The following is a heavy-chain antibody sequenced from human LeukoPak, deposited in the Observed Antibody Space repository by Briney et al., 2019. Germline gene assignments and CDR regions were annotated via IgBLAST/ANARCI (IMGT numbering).Heavy chain of an antibody. CDR1: GFTFTSYS. D-gene: IGHD2-2*01. CDR3: ARHRGGATRYAASRRYFDY. Sequence: KPGGSLRLXCAASGFTFTSYSMNWIRQPPGKGLEWIGSIYYSGSTYYNPSLKSRVTISVDTSKNQFSLKLSSVTAADTAVYYCARHRGGATRYAASRRYFDYWGQGTLVTVSS. CDR2: IYYSGST. J-gene: IGHJ4*02. V-gene: IGHV4-39*01.